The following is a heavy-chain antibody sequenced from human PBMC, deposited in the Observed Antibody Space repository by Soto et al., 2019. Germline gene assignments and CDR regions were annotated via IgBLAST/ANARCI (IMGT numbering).Heavy chain of an antibody. V-gene: IGHV1-18*01. CDR1: GYTFTSYG. Sequence: ASVKVSCKASGYTFTSYGISWVRQAPGQGLEWMGWISAYNGNTNYAQKLQGRVTMTTDTSTSTAYMELRSLRSDDTAVYYCARDVWLAAAERSLRAYGMDVWGQGTTVTVSS. J-gene: IGHJ6*02. CDR3: ARDVWLAAAERSLRAYGMDV. CDR2: ISAYNGNT. D-gene: IGHD6-13*01.